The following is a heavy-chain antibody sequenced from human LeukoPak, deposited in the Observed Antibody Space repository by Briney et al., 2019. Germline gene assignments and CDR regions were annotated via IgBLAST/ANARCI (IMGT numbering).Heavy chain of an antibody. Sequence: SETLPLTCTVSGGSISSNTYYWGWIRQPPGKGLEWIGSIYYSGSTYYNPSLKSRVTISVDTSNNQFSLKLSSVTAADTAVYYCACLTTADAFDIWGQGTMVTVSS. CDR3: ACLTTADAFDI. CDR2: IYYSGST. D-gene: IGHD3-22*01. V-gene: IGHV4-39*07. J-gene: IGHJ3*02. CDR1: GGSISSNTYY.